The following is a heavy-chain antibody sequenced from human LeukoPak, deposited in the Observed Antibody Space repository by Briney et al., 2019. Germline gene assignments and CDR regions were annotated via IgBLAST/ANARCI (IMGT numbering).Heavy chain of an antibody. D-gene: IGHD5-12*01. V-gene: IGHV4-34*01. Sequence: GSLRLSCAASGFTFSHYGMHWIRQPPGKGLEWIGEINHSGSTNYNPSLKSRVTISVDTSKNRFSLKLSSVTAADTAVYYCARDRSGYDNFDYWGQGTLVTVSS. CDR2: INHSGST. J-gene: IGHJ4*02. CDR1: GFTFSHYG. CDR3: ARDRSGYDNFDY.